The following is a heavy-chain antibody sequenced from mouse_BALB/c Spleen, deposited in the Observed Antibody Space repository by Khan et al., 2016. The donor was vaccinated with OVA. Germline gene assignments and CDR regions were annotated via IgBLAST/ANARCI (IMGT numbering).Heavy chain of an antibody. Sequence: VQLQESGPGLVQPSQSLSITCTVSGFSLSRSGVHWVRQSPGQGLEWLGVIWSGGVTDYTAAFISRLSISKDNSKSQACLKKNSMQANDTAIYYCGRNYDYDEGLTYWGQGTLVTVSA. V-gene: IGHV2-2*02. CDR1: GFSLSRSG. CDR2: IWSGGVT. CDR3: GRNYDYDEGLTY. D-gene: IGHD2-4*01. J-gene: IGHJ3*01.